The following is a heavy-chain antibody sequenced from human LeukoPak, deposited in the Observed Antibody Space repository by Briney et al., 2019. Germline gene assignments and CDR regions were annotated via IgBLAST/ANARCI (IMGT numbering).Heavy chain of an antibody. J-gene: IGHJ5*02. D-gene: IGHD3-3*01. CDR2: IYYSGST. V-gene: IGHV4-59*01. Sequence: SETLSLTCTVSGGSISSYYWSWIRQPPGKGLEWIGYIYYSGSTNYNPSLKSRVTISVDTSKNQFSLKLSSVTAADTAVYYCARVGYDLTNWFDPRGQGTLVTVSS. CDR1: GGSISSYY. CDR3: ARVGYDLTNWFDP.